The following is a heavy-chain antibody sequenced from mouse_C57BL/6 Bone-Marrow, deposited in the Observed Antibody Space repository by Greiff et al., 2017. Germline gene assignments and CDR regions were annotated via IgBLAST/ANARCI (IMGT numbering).Heavy chain of an antibody. CDR3: ARIPLITTVVAYLPYYFDY. D-gene: IGHD1-1*01. Sequence: QVQLQQPGAELVKPGASVKMSCKASGYTFTSYWITWVKQRPGQGLEWIGDIYPGSGSTNYNEKFKSKATLTVDTSSSTAYMQLSSLTSEDSAVYYCARIPLITTVVAYLPYYFDYWGQGTTLTVSS. CDR2: IYPGSGST. V-gene: IGHV1-55*01. J-gene: IGHJ2*01. CDR1: GYTFTSYW.